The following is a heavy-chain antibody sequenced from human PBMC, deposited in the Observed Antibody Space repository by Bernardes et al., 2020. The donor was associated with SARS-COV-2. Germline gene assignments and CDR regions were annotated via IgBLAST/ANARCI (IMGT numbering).Heavy chain of an antibody. D-gene: IGHD3-10*01. V-gene: IGHV3-23*01. CDR3: AKDVWF. J-gene: IGHJ4*02. CDR1: GGTWSSDA. CDR2: ISGSGGST. Sequence: GGSLRLSWADAGGTWSSDAMSWVRQAPGKGLEWVSAISGSGGSTFYADSVKGRFTISRDNSKNTLCLQMNSLRAEDTAVYYCAKDVWFGGQGILVTVSS.